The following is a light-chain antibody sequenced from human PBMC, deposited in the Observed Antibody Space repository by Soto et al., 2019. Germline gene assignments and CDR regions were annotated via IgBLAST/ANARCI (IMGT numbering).Light chain of an antibody. CDR3: SSYTSSGTVL. CDR2: DVS. Sequence: QSALTQPASVSGSPGQSITISCTGTSSDVGGYNYVSWYQQHPGKAPKLMIYDVSNRPSGVSSRFSGSKSGNTASLTISGLQAEDEADYYCSSYTSSGTVLFGGGTKLTVL. CDR1: SSDVGGYNY. V-gene: IGLV2-14*01. J-gene: IGLJ2*01.